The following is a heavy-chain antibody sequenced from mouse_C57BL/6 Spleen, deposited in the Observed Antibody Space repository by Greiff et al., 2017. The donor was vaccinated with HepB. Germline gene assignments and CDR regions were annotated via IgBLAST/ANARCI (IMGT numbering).Heavy chain of an antibody. CDR2: IYPGDGDT. Sequence: QVQLQQSGPELVKPGASVKISCKASGYAFSSSWMNWVKQRPGKGLEWIGRIYPGDGDTNYNGKFKGKATLTADKSSSTAYMQLSSLTSEDSAVYFCAREGLDYSNYGAMDYWGQGTSVTVSS. V-gene: IGHV1-82*01. D-gene: IGHD2-5*01. CDR1: GYAFSSSW. J-gene: IGHJ4*01. CDR3: AREGLDYSNYGAMDY.